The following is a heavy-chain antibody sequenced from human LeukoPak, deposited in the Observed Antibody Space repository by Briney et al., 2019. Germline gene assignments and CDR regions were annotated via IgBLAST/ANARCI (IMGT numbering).Heavy chain of an antibody. Sequence: PGGSLRLYCAASGFTFSSYSMNWVRQAPGKGLEWVSSISSSSSYIYYADSVKGRFTISRDNAKNSLYLQMNSLRAEDTAVYYCATRVVVTAMGSFDYWGQGTLVTGSS. V-gene: IGHV3-21*01. CDR3: ATRVVVTAMGSFDY. CDR2: ISSSSSYI. CDR1: GFTFSSYS. J-gene: IGHJ4*02. D-gene: IGHD2-21*02.